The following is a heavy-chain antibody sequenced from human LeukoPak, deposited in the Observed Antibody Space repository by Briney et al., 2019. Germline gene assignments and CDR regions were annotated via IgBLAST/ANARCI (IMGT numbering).Heavy chain of an antibody. Sequence: SETLSLTCAVYGGSFSGYYWSWIRQPPGKGLEWIGEINHSGSTNYNPSLKSRVTISVDTSKNQFSLKLSSVTAADTAVYYCARETRQSRAVAMYYFDYWGQGTLVTVSS. CDR2: INHSGST. D-gene: IGHD6-19*01. J-gene: IGHJ4*02. CDR3: ARETRQSRAVAMYYFDY. CDR1: GGSFSGYY. V-gene: IGHV4-34*01.